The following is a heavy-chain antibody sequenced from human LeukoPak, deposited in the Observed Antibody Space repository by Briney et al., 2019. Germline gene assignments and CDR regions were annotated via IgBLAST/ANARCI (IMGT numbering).Heavy chain of an antibody. J-gene: IGHJ6*04. CDR2: IKQDGSEK. Sequence: PGGSLRLSCAASGFTFSSYWMSWVRQAPGKGLEWVANIKQDGSEKYYVDSVKGRFTISRDNAKNSLYLQMNSLRAEDTAVYYCARDRSTFSYYYGMDVWGKGTTVTVSS. V-gene: IGHV3-7*03. CDR3: ARDRSTFSYYYGMDV. CDR1: GFTFSSYW.